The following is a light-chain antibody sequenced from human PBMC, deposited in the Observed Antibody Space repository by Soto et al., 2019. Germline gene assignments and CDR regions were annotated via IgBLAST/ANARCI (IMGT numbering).Light chain of an antibody. CDR1: SSDVGSYNL. V-gene: IGLV2-23*02. CDR3: CSYAGSSTPLYV. J-gene: IGLJ1*01. Sequence: QSALTQPASVSGSPGQSITISCTGTSSDVGSYNLVSWYQQHPGKALKLMIYEVSKRPSGVSNRFSGSKSGNTASLTISGLQAEDEADYYCCSYAGSSTPLYVFGTGTKLTVL. CDR2: EVS.